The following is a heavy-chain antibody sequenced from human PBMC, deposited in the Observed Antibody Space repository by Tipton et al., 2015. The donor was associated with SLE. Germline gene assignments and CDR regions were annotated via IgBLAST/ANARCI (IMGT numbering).Heavy chain of an antibody. CDR2: ITYSGHT. J-gene: IGHJ4*02. CDR3: ARDGGHTYLLGSFDY. D-gene: IGHD3-16*01. Sequence: TLSLTCTVSGGPLNHGGYYWNYIRQHPGEGLEWIGHITYSGHTLYNPSLQSRVTISVDTSKNQFSLKLTSVTAADTAMYYCARDGGHTYLLGSFDYWGQGTPVNVS. CDR1: GGPLNHGGYY. V-gene: IGHV4-31*03.